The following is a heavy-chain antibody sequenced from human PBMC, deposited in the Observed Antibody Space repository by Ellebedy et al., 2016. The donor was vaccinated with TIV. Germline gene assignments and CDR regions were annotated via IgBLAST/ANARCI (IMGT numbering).Heavy chain of an antibody. J-gene: IGHJ3*02. Sequence: SETLSLXXAVYGGSFSGYYWSWIRQPPGKGLEWIGEINHSGSTNYNPSLKSRVTISVDTSKNQFSLKLSSVTAADTAVYYCARCQLGYCSSTSCPTDAFDIWGQGTMVTVSS. D-gene: IGHD2-2*01. CDR3: ARCQLGYCSSTSCPTDAFDI. CDR2: INHSGST. V-gene: IGHV4-34*01. CDR1: GGSFSGYY.